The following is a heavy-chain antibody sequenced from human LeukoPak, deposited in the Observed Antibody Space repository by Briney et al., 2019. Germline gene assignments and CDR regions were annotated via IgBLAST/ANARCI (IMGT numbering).Heavy chain of an antibody. J-gene: IGHJ4*02. CDR3: ARIRSTMVRAPNDY. Sequence: SETLSLTCTVSGYSIGSAYYWGWIRQPPGKGLEWIGHIYHSGSTNYNPSLKSRVTISVDTSKNQFSLKLSSVTAADTAVYYCARIRSTMVRAPNDYWGQGTLVTVSS. CDR1: GYSIGSAYY. D-gene: IGHD3-10*01. V-gene: IGHV4-38-2*02. CDR2: IYHSGST.